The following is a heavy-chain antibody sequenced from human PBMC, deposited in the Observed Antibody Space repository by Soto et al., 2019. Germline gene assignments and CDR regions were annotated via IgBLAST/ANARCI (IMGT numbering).Heavy chain of an antibody. CDR2: VNLNTGVT. J-gene: IGHJ6*02. Sequence: QVQHVQSGAEVKKPGDSVKVSCKASGYSFTGHYMHWVRRAPGQGLEWMGWVNLNTGVTGYAQEFQGSVTMTTATSIRTVYLEVTRLKLADTAIYYWARDPSSFLGRVYGMDVWGQGTAVTGSS. CDR3: ARDPSSFLGRVYGMDV. CDR1: GYSFTGHY. V-gene: IGHV1-2*02.